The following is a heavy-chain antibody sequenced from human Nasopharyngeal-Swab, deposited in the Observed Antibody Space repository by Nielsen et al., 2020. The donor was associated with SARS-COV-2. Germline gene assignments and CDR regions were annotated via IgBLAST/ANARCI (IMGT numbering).Heavy chain of an antibody. CDR2: ISYDGSNK. CDR3: ARGGYSSGYEVGY. V-gene: IGHV3-30-3*01. J-gene: IGHJ4*02. CDR1: GFTLSSYA. D-gene: IGHD6-19*01. Sequence: GESLKISCAASGFTLSSYAMHWVRQAPGKGLEWVAVISYDGSNKYYADSVKGRFTISRDNSKNTLYLQMNSLRAEDTAVYYCARGGYSSGYEVGYWGQGTLVTVSS.